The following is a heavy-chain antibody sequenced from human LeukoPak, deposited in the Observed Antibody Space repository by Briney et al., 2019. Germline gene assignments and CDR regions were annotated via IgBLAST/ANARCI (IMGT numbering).Heavy chain of an antibody. V-gene: IGHV1-69*05. Sequence: SVKVSCKASGGTFSSSAISWVRQAPGQGLEWMGGIIPIFGTANYAQKFQGRVTITTDESTSTAYMELSSLRSEDTAVYYCAREGDGYNYRSYFDYWGQGTLVTVSS. D-gene: IGHD5-24*01. CDR2: IIPIFGTA. J-gene: IGHJ4*02. CDR3: AREGDGYNYRSYFDY. CDR1: GGTFSSSA.